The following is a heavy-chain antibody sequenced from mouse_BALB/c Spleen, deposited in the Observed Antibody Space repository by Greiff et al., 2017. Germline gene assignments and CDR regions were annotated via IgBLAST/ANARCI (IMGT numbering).Heavy chain of an antibody. CDR3: ARGGDYYGSPFAY. CDR2: IYPGDGDT. CDR1: GYAFSSSW. J-gene: IGHJ3*01. Sequence: QVQLKQSGPELVKPGASVKISCKASGYAFSSSWMNWVKQRPGQGLEWIGRIYPGDGDTNYNGKFNGKATLTADKSSSTAYMQLSSLTSVDSAVYFCARGGDYYGSPFAYWGQGTLVTVSA. V-gene: IGHV1-82*01. D-gene: IGHD1-1*01.